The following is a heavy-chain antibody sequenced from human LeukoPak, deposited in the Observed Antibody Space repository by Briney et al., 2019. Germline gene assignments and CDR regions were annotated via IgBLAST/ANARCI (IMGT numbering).Heavy chain of an antibody. CDR1: GFTLSSYA. V-gene: IGHV3-23*01. D-gene: IGHD5-18*01. J-gene: IGHJ4*02. CDR3: AKRGSVWIQLWFPLDN. Sequence: GGSPRLSCAASGFTLSSYAMSWVRQAPGKGLEWVSAIGGSGGSTYYADSVKGRFTISRDNFKNTLYLQMNSLRAEDTAVYYCAKRGSVWIQLWFPLDNWGQGTLVTVSS. CDR2: IGGSGGST.